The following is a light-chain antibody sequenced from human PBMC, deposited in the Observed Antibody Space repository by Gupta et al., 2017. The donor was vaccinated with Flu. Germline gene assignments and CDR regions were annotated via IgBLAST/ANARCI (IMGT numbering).Light chain of an antibody. CDR3: MQALQTPFT. V-gene: IGKV2-28*01. Sequence: ISCRSSQSLLHSNGYNYLDWYLQKPGQSPQLLIYLGSNRASGVPDRFSGSGSGTGFTLKISRVEAEDVGVYYCMQALQTPFTFGPGTKVDIK. J-gene: IGKJ3*01. CDR2: LGS. CDR1: QSLLHSNGYNY.